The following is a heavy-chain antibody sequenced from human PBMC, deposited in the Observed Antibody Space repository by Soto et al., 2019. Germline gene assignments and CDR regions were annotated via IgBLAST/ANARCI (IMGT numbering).Heavy chain of an antibody. D-gene: IGHD3-22*01. Sequence: GASVKVSCKASRYTFTSYAMHWVRQAPGQRLEWMGWINAGNGNTKYSQKFQGRVTITRDTSASTAYMELSSLRSEDTAVYYCASERQYYYDSSGYYSDAFDIWGQGTMVTVSS. CDR2: INAGNGNT. CDR1: RYTFTSYA. J-gene: IGHJ3*02. V-gene: IGHV1-3*01. CDR3: ASERQYYYDSSGYYSDAFDI.